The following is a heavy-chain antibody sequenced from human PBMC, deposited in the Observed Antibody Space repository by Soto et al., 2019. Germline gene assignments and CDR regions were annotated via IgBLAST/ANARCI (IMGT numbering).Heavy chain of an antibody. V-gene: IGHV1-69*02. Sequence: GASVKVSCKASGGTFSSYTISWVRQAPGQGLEWMGRIIPILGIANYAQKFQGRVTITADKSTSTAYMELSSLRSEDTAVYYCARHPLGYCSGGSCSFYYYMDVWGKGTTVTVSS. J-gene: IGHJ6*03. CDR3: ARHPLGYCSGGSCSFYYYMDV. D-gene: IGHD2-15*01. CDR2: IIPILGIA. CDR1: GGTFSSYT.